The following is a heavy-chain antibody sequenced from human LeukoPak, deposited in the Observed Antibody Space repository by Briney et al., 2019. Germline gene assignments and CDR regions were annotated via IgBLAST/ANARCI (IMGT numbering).Heavy chain of an antibody. D-gene: IGHD3-16*01. CDR3: ARGSVGGGNYFDY. J-gene: IGHJ4*02. V-gene: IGHV3-21*01. Sequence: GGSLRLSCAASGFTFSSYIMNWVRQAPGKGLEWVSSISSDSSYIYYADSVKGRLTISRDNAKNSLYLQMNSLRAEDTAVYYCARGSVGGGNYFDYWGQGTLVTVSS. CDR2: ISSDSSYI. CDR1: GFTFSSYI.